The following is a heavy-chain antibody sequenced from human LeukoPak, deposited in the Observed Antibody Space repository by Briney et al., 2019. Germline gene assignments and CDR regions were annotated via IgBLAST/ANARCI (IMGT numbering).Heavy chain of an antibody. CDR1: EFTFSSYA. Sequence: GGSLRLSCAASEFTFSSYAMTWVRQAPGKGLEWVSVISGNGGSTYYADSVKGRFTISRDNSKNTVYLQMNSLRGEDTAVYYCAKEGGYDITSEKWFDPWGQGTLVTVSS. V-gene: IGHV3-23*01. CDR3: AKEGGYDITSEKWFDP. D-gene: IGHD3-9*01. J-gene: IGHJ5*02. CDR2: ISGNGGST.